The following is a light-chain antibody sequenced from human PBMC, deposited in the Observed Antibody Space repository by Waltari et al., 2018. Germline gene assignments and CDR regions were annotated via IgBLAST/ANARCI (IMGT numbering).Light chain of an antibody. CDR1: QGLVHSDGNTY. CDR2: KIL. V-gene: IGKV2-30*02. CDR3: MQGTHWPYT. Sequence: DVVMTQSPISLPVTIGQPATSPCRSSQGLVHSDGNTYLTWFQQRPGQSPRRLIYKILNRDSGVPDRFIGSGSGTDFTLKISRVEVEDVAIYYCMQGTHWPYTFGQGTQLEI. J-gene: IGKJ2*01.